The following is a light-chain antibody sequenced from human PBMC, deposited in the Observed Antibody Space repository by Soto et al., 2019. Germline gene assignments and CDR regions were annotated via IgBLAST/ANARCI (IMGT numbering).Light chain of an antibody. CDR1: QSISFW. CDR3: QQYNSYSGM. CDR2: KAS. V-gene: IGKV1-5*03. Sequence: DIQMTQSPSTLSASVGDRVTITCRASQSISFWLAWYQHKPGRAPKLLIYKASSLESGVPSRFSGNGSGTEFTLTISGLQPDDFASYYCQQYNSYSGMFGQGTKVDIK. J-gene: IGKJ1*01.